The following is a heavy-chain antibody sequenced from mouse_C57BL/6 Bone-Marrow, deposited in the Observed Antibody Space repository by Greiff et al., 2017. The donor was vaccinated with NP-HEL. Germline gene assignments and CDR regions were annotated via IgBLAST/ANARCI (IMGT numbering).Heavy chain of an antibody. CDR2: FHPYNDDT. V-gene: IGHV1-47*01. CDR3: ARGGNYWYYFDY. D-gene: IGHD2-1*01. Sequence: VQLQQSGAELVKPGASVKMFCKASGYTFTTYPIEWVKQNHGKSLEWIGNFHPYNDDTEYNEKFKNKATLTVEKSSSTVYLELSRLTSDDSSVYYCARGGNYWYYFDYWGQGTTLTVSS. CDR1: GYTFTTYP. J-gene: IGHJ2*01.